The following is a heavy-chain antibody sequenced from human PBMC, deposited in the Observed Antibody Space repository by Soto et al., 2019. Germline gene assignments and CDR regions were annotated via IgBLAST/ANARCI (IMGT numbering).Heavy chain of an antibody. V-gene: IGHV4-59*12. CDR1: GGSLSSYY. CDR3: ARSAQGFNTGWYLGY. CDR2: IYYSGST. Sequence: PSETLSLTCTVSGGSLSSYYWSWIRQPPGKGLEWIGYIYYSGSTNYNPSLKSRVSISVDTSKNRFSLELTSVTVADTALYYCARSAQGFNTGWYLGYWGQGMQVTVSS. J-gene: IGHJ4*02. D-gene: IGHD6-19*01.